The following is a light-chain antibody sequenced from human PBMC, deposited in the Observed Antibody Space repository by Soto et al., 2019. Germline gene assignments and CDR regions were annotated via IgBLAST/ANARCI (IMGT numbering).Light chain of an antibody. CDR1: SSNIGSNP. J-gene: IGLJ2*01. Sequence: QSVLTQPPSGSGNPGQRVTISCSGSSSNIGSNPVSWYQQLPGTAPKSLIYSDNQRPSGVPDRISGSRSGTSASLAISGLQSEDEAEYYCAAWDDSLRGRVFGGGTQLTVL. V-gene: IGLV1-44*01. CDR2: SDN. CDR3: AAWDDSLRGRV.